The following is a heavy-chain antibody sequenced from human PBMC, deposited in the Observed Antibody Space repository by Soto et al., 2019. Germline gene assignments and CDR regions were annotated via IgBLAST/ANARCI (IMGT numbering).Heavy chain of an antibody. D-gene: IGHD5-18*01. CDR1: ADSSGSSSYF. J-gene: IGHJ4*02. V-gene: IGHV4-39*01. Sequence: SETLCVTCTVSADSSGSSSYFWGWIRQPPGKGLEWIGTIYYSGSTSYNPSLKSRVTISLDTSKNQFSLRLTSVTAADTAVYHCARHRRSYGGEPYFDYWGQGTLVTVSS. CDR2: IYYSGST. CDR3: ARHRRSYGGEPYFDY.